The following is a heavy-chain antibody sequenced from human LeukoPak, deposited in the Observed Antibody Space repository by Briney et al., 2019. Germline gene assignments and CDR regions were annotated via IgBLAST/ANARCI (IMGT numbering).Heavy chain of an antibody. CDR2: IRYDGSNK. D-gene: IGHD3-22*01. CDR1: GFTFSSYA. J-gene: IGHJ4*02. Sequence: GGSLRLSCAASGFTFSSYAMHWVRQAPGKGLEWVAFIRYDGSNKYYADSVKGRFTISRDNSKNTLYLQMNSLRAEDTAVYYCADDSSGYYRYFDYWGQGTLVTVSS. CDR3: ADDSSGYYRYFDY. V-gene: IGHV3-30*02.